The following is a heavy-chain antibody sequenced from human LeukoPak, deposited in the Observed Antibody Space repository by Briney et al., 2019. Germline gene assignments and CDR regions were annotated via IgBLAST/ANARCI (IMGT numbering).Heavy chain of an antibody. D-gene: IGHD3-10*01. CDR2: ISSSGSTI. V-gene: IGHV3-11*01. CDR3: ARLKAVLWFGELLSGMDV. CDR1: GFTFSDYY. J-gene: IGHJ6*02. Sequence: GGSLRLSCAASGFTFSDYYMSWIRQAPGKGLEWVSYISSSGSTIYYADSVKGRFTISRDNAKNSLYLQMNSLRAEDTAVYYCARLKAVLWFGELLSGMDVWGQGTTVTVSS.